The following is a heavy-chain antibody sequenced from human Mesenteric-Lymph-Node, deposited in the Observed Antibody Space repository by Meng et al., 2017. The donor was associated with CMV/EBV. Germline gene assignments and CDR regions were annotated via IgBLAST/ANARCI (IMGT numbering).Heavy chain of an antibody. CDR2: ISVYNGNT. CDR3: ARGQKGPDGKIYYYYAMEV. Sequence: ASVKVSCKASGYTFTYYGITWVRQAPGQGLEWMGWISVYNGNTNYAPKLQGRVTMTTDTSTGTAYMELTSLRSDDTAVYYCARGQKGPDGKIYYYYAMEVWGQGTTVTV. CDR1: GYTFTYYG. V-gene: IGHV1-18*01. D-gene: IGHD6-13*01. J-gene: IGHJ6*02.